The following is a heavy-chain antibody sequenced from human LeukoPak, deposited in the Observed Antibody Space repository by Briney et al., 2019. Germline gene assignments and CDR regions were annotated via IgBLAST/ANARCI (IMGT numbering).Heavy chain of an antibody. J-gene: IGHJ1*01. CDR2: ISGSGGST. D-gene: IGHD3-22*01. CDR1: GFTFSSYG. CDR3: AKEGARHYYDSSGYYCMKGGYFQH. Sequence: QSGGTLRLSCAASGFTFSSYGMSWVRQAPGKGLEWVSTISGSGGSTYYADSVKGRFTISRDNSKNTLYLQMNSLRAEDTAVYYCAKEGARHYYDSSGYYCMKGGYFQHWGQGTLVTVSS. V-gene: IGHV3-23*01.